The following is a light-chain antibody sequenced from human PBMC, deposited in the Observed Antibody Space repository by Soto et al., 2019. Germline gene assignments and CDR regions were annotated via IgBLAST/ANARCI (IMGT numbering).Light chain of an antibody. V-gene: IGKV1-5*01. CDR1: QSISSW. CDR2: DAS. CDR3: QQYHSYSRT. J-gene: IGKJ1*01. Sequence: DIQMTQSPSTLSASVGDRVTITCRASQSISSWLAWYQQKPGKAPKLLIYDASSLESGVSSRFSGSGSGTEFTLTISSLQPDDFATYYCQQYHSYSRTFGQGTKVEIK.